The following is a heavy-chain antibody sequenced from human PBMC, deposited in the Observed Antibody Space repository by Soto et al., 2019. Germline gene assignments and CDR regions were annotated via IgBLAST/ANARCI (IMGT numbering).Heavy chain of an antibody. V-gene: IGHV3-66*01. CDR1: GFTVSTNY. CDR2: IFPVGST. CDR3: ARRALPHAFVDY. D-gene: IGHD2-15*01. Sequence: PGGSLRLSCTASGFTVSTNYMNWVRQAPGKGLEWVPVIFPVGSTYYTDSVKGRFTISRDNSKNTVYLQMNSLRAEDTAVYFCARRALPHAFVDYWGQGTLVTVSS. J-gene: IGHJ4*02.